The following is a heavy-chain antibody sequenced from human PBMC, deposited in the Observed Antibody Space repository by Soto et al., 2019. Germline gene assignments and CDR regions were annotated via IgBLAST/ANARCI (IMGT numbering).Heavy chain of an antibody. CDR1: GFTFSAAA. CDR2: IRSKTNNYVT. CDR3: TVSPY. Sequence: GGSLRLSCVGSGFTFSAAAIHWVRQAPGQGLEWIGRIRSKTNNYVTAYSASVEGRFTLSRDDSRNTTYLEMQSLRVEDTAVYFCTVSPYWGQGTLVTVSS. V-gene: IGHV3-73*01. J-gene: IGHJ4*02.